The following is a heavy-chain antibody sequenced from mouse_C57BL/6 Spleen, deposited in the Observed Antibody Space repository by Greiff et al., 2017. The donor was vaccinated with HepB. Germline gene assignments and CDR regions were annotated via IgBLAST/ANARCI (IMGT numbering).Heavy chain of an antibody. CDR3: ARLYDGFDY. D-gene: IGHD2-3*01. J-gene: IGHJ2*01. CDR1: GYSITSGYY. Sequence: EVKLQESGPGLVKPSQSLSLTCSVTGYSITSGYYWNWIRQFPGNKLEWMGYISYDGSNNYNPSLKNRISITRDTSKNQFFLKLNSVTTEDTATYYCARLYDGFDYWGQGTTLTVSS. CDR2: ISYDGSN. V-gene: IGHV3-6*01.